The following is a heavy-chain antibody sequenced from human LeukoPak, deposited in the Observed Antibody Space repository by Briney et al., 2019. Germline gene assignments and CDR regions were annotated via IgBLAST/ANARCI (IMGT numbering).Heavy chain of an antibody. CDR2: MNPNSGNT. CDR1: GGTFSSYA. Sequence: ASVKVSCKASGGTFSSYAINWVRQATGQGLEWMGWMNPNSGNTGYAQKFQGRVTMTRNTSISTAYMELSSLRSEDTAVYYCASYDSSGIYAFDIWGQGTMVTVSS. V-gene: IGHV1-8*02. CDR3: ASYDSSGIYAFDI. J-gene: IGHJ3*02. D-gene: IGHD3-22*01.